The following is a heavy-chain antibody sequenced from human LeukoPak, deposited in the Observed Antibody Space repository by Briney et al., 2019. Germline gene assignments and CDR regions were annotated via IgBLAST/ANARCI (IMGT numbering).Heavy chain of an antibody. CDR3: AREGGGYCSGGSCYSFDP. CDR2: ISAYNGNT. CDR1: GYTSTSYG. D-gene: IGHD2-15*01. V-gene: IGHV1-18*01. Sequence: ASVKVSCKASGYTSTSYGISWVRQAPGQGLEWMGWISAYNGNTNYAQKLQGRVTMTTDTSTSTAYMELRSLRSDDTAVYYCAREGGGYCSGGSCYSFDPWGQGTLVTVSS. J-gene: IGHJ5*02.